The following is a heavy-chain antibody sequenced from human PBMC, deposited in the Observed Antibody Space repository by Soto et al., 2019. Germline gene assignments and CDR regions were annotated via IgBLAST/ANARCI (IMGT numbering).Heavy chain of an antibody. Sequence: EMQLVESGGGLVQPGRSLRLSCAASGFTFDDYAMHWVRQAPGKGLEWVSGISWNSGSIGYADTVKGRFTISRDNAKNSLYLQRNSLSQEDTALYFCAKAHMWGGTEWETSFDSWGQGTLVNVSS. J-gene: IGHJ4*02. D-gene: IGHD1-26*01. CDR1: GFTFDDYA. CDR3: AKAHMWGGTEWETSFDS. V-gene: IGHV3-9*01. CDR2: ISWNSGSI.